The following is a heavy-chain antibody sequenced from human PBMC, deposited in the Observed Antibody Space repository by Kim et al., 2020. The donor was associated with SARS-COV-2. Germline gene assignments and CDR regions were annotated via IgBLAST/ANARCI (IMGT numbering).Heavy chain of an antibody. CDR1: GGSISSYY. D-gene: IGHD3-10*01. V-gene: IGHV4-59*13. Sequence: SETLSLTCTVSGGSISSYYWSWIRQPPGKGLEWIGFIYYSGSTNYNPSLTSRVPISVDTSTNQFSLTLSSVTAADTAGYYCAGASATMVRGVGGMDVWGQGTTVTVSS. CDR3: AGASATMVRGVGGMDV. CDR2: IYYSGST. J-gene: IGHJ6*02.